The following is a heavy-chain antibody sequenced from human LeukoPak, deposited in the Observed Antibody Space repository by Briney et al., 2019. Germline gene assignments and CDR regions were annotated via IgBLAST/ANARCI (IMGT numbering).Heavy chain of an antibody. V-gene: IGHV4-4*07. CDR3: ARGSYYYYYDSSGYEGTGFDY. D-gene: IGHD3-22*01. CDR2: IYTSGST. CDR1: GGSISYY. J-gene: IGHJ4*02. Sequence: SETLSLTCTVSGGSISYYWSWIRQPAGKGLEWIGRIYTSGSTNYNPSLKSRVTMSVDTSKNLFSLKLSSVTAADTAVYYCARGSYYYYYDSSGYEGTGFDYWGQGTLVTVSS.